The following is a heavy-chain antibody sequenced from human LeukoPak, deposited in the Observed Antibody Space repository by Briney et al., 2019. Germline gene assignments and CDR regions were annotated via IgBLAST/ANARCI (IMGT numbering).Heavy chain of an antibody. D-gene: IGHD6-13*01. Sequence: GGSLRLSCAASGFSFIDYYMSWIRQAPGKGLEWVSYMDYSGRIIYYGGSVKGRFTICRDNARNSLFLQMNRLTAEDTAVYCCARVRRAAADSLRYFDYWGQGTLVTVSS. CDR1: GFSFIDYY. CDR2: MDYSGRII. CDR3: ARVRRAAADSLRYFDY. V-gene: IGHV3-11*04. J-gene: IGHJ4*02.